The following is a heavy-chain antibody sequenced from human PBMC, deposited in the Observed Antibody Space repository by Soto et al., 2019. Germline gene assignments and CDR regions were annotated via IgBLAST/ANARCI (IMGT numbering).Heavy chain of an antibody. D-gene: IGHD4-17*01. Sequence: ETLPLSWDVYGGPFSGYYWSWIRQPPGKGLEGIGEINHSGRTNYNPSLKSRVTISVDTSKHQFSLKLSTVTAADTDVYYCARGTYGDYLPRGPSIYCDYDDGMAVWGQGTTVTVSS. CDR1: GGPFSGYY. V-gene: IGHV4-34*01. J-gene: IGHJ6*02. CDR2: INHSGRT. CDR3: ARGTYGDYLPRGPSIYCDYDDGMAV.